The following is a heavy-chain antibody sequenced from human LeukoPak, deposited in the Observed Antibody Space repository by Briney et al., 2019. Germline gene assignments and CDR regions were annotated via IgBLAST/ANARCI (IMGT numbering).Heavy chain of an antibody. CDR3: ARSAGLGYCSSTSCYENDY. Sequence: GESLKISFKGFGYSFTSYWIGWVRQIPGKGLEWIGIFFPGDSDTRYSPSFQGQVTISADKSISTAYLQWSRLKASDTAMYYCARSAGLGYCSSTSCYENDYWGQGTLVTVSS. D-gene: IGHD2-2*01. CDR1: GYSFTSYW. V-gene: IGHV5-51*01. CDR2: FFPGDSDT. J-gene: IGHJ4*02.